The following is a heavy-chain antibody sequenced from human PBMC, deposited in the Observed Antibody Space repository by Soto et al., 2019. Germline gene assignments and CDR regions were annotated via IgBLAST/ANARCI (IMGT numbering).Heavy chain of an antibody. CDR1: GGTFSSYA. CDR3: ARERSSVRRLRLGIDY. Sequence: GASVKVSCKASGGTFSSYAISWVRQAPGQGLEWMGGIIPIFGTANYAQKFQGRVTITADESTSTAYMELSSLRSEDTAVYYCARERSSVRRLRLGIDYWGQGTLVTVSS. CDR2: IIPIFGTA. V-gene: IGHV1-69*13. J-gene: IGHJ4*02. D-gene: IGHD3-16*01.